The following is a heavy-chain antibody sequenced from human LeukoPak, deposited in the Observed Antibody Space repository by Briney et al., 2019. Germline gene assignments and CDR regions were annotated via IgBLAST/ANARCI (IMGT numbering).Heavy chain of an antibody. Sequence: PSETLSLTCTVSGGSISSSSYYWGWIRQPPGKGLEWIGSIYYSGSTYYNPSLKSRVTISVDTSKNQFSLKPSSVTAADTAVYYCARRIAVAGDFDYWGQGTLVTVSS. D-gene: IGHD6-19*01. J-gene: IGHJ4*02. V-gene: IGHV4-39*01. CDR1: GGSISSSSYY. CDR3: ARRIAVAGDFDY. CDR2: IYYSGST.